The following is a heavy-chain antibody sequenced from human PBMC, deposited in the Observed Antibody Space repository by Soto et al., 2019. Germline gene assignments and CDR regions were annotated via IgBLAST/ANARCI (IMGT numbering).Heavy chain of an antibody. Sequence: EVQLVESGGGVVRPGGSLRLSCTASGFTFDHYGMSWVRHGRGKGLERVATINWDGTSIGYADSVKGRFTISRDNAKNCLYLQMNSLRAEDTASYYCARDLSITAEPFDCWGQGTLVTVSS. J-gene: IGHJ4*02. D-gene: IGHD3-10*01. V-gene: IGHV3-20*04. CDR2: INWDGTSI. CDR3: ARDLSITAEPFDC. CDR1: GFTFDHYG.